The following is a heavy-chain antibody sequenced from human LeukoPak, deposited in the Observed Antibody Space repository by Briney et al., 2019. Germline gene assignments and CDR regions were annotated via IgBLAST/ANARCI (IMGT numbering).Heavy chain of an antibody. J-gene: IGHJ4*02. D-gene: IGHD1-7*01. CDR1: GRSFSGHY. CDR2: IGHSGTS. CDR3: ARFHWNYEPY. Sequence: SETLSLTCTVYGRSFSGHYWTWIRQPPGKGLEWIGEIGHSGTSTYNPSLKSRVTISVDTSKNQFSLKLRFVTAADTAVYYCARFHWNYEPYWGQGTLVTVSS. V-gene: IGHV4-34*01.